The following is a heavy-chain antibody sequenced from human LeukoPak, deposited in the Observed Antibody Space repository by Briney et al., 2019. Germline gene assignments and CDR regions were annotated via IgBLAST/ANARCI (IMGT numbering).Heavy chain of an antibody. CDR2: IYYSGST. J-gene: IGHJ4*02. Sequence: KPSETLSLTCVVSGGSISSYYWSWIRQPPGKGLEWIGSIYYSGSTYYNPSLKSRVTISVDTSKNQFSLKLSSVTAADTAVYYCARRESSSWYFRGYFDYWGQGTLVTVSS. CDR3: ARRESSSWYFRGYFDY. D-gene: IGHD6-13*01. V-gene: IGHV4-59*05. CDR1: GGSISSYY.